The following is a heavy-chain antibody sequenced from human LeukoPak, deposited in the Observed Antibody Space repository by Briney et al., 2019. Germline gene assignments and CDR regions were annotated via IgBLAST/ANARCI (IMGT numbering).Heavy chain of an antibody. CDR1: GFTFSSYG. CDR2: IRYDGSNK. V-gene: IGHV3-30*02. J-gene: IGHJ4*02. D-gene: IGHD6-13*01. Sequence: PGGSLRLSCAASGFTFSSYGMHWVRQAPGKGLEWVAFIRYDGSNKYYADSVKGRFTISRDNSKNTLYLQMNSLRAEDTAVYYCAKDRPSIAAAPDYWGQGTLVTVSS. CDR3: AKDRPSIAAAPDY.